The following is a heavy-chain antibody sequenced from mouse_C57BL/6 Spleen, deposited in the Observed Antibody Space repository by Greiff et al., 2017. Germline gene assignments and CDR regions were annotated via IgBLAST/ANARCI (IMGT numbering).Heavy chain of an antibody. CDR1: GYTFTDYE. Sequence: QVQLQQSGAELVRPGASVTLSCKASGYTFTDYEMHWVKQTPVHGLEWIGAIDPATGGTAYNQKFKGKAILTADKSSSTAYMELRSLTSEDSAVYYCTREGYSNPAWFAYWGQGTLVTVSA. CDR2: IDPATGGT. V-gene: IGHV1-15*01. D-gene: IGHD2-5*01. CDR3: TREGYSNPAWFAY. J-gene: IGHJ3*01.